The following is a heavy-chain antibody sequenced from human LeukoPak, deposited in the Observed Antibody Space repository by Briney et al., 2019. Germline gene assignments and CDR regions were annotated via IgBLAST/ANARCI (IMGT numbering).Heavy chain of an antibody. Sequence: TGGSLRLSCAASGFTFSSYSMTWVRQAPGKGLEWVSSISSSSSYIYYADSVKGRFTISRDNAKNSLYLQMNSLRAEDTAVYYCASREYSSSLTDDAFDIWGQGTMVTVSS. CDR3: ASREYSSSLTDDAFDI. D-gene: IGHD6-6*01. J-gene: IGHJ3*02. V-gene: IGHV3-21*01. CDR1: GFTFSSYS. CDR2: ISSSSSYI.